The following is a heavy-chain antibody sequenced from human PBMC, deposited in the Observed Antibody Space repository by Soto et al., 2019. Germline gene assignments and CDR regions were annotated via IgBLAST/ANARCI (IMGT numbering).Heavy chain of an antibody. V-gene: IGHV3-23*01. CDR2: ISVSGGGT. J-gene: IGHJ4*02. D-gene: IGHD1-26*01. Sequence: EVQLLESGGGLVQPGGSLRLSCAASAFTFNTYAMGWVRQAPGKGLEWVSAISVSGGGTYYADSVKGRFTFSRDTSKNMLYLQMNSLRADDTAVYYGAKSGGASPYYFDYWGRGTLVTVSS. CDR1: AFTFNTYA. CDR3: AKSGGASPYYFDY.